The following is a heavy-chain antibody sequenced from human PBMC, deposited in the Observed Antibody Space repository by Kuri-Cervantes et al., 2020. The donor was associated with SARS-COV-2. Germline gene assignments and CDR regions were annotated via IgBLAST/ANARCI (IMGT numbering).Heavy chain of an antibody. Sequence: GSLRLSCTVSGGSISSSSYYWGWIRQPPGKGLEWIGYIYYSGSTNYNPSLKSRVTISVDTSKNQFSLKLSSVTAADTAVYYCARVGPQYDPNWFDPWGQGTLVTVSS. D-gene: IGHD3-3*01. CDR2: IYYSGST. V-gene: IGHV4-61*05. J-gene: IGHJ5*02. CDR3: ARVGPQYDPNWFDP. CDR1: GGSISSSSYY.